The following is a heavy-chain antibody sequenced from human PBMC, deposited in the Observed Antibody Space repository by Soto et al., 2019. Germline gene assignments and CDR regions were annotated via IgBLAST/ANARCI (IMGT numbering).Heavy chain of an antibody. CDR3: AKSFSSNWYDYFDY. Sequence: GGSLRLSCAASGFTFSNYWMTWVRQAPGKGLEWVSAISGSGGSTYYADSVKGRFTISRDKSKNTLYLQMNSLRAEDTALYYCAKSFSSNWYDYFDYWGQGSLVTVSS. V-gene: IGHV3-23*01. CDR1: GFTFSNYW. CDR2: ISGSGGST. J-gene: IGHJ4*02. D-gene: IGHD6-13*01.